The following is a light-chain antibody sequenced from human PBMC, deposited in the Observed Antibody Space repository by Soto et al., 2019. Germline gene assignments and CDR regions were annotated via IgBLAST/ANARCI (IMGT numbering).Light chain of an antibody. Sequence: DIQMTQSPSTLSASVGDSVTITCRASQLISSWLAWYQQKPGKAPKVLIYDVPNLETGVPSRFSGSGSGTEFTLTISSLQPDDFATYYCQQYNTYWTFGQGTKVDIK. CDR1: QLISSW. V-gene: IGKV1-5*01. CDR3: QQYNTYWT. J-gene: IGKJ1*01. CDR2: DVP.